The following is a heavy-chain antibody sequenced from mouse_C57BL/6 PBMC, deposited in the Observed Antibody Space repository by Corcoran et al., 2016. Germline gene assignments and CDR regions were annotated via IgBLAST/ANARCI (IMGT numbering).Heavy chain of an antibody. D-gene: IGHD2-1*01. CDR1: GYAFSSYW. CDR3: ARGGLYYGLYYAMDY. V-gene: IGHV1-80*01. J-gene: IGHJ4*01. Sequence: QVQLQQSGAELVKPGASVKISCKASGYAFSSYWMNWVKQRPGKGLEWIGQIYPGDGDTNYNGKFKGKATLTADKSSSTAYMQLSSLTSEDSAVYFCARGGLYYGLYYAMDYWGQGTSVTVSS. CDR2: IYPGDGDT.